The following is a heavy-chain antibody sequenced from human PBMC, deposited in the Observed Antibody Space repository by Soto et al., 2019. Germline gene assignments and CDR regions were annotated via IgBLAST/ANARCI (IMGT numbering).Heavy chain of an antibody. V-gene: IGHV4-39*01. CDR2: IGNIYYSGST. Sequence: SETLSLTCTVSGGSISRSSFFWGWIRQPPGKGLEWIGSIGNIYYSGSTYYNPSLKSRVTISVDTSKNQFSLKLSSVTAADTAVYYCARLSDYGDSFDYWGQGTLVTSPQ. CDR1: GGSISRSSFF. CDR3: ARLSDYGDSFDY. J-gene: IGHJ4*02. D-gene: IGHD4-17*01.